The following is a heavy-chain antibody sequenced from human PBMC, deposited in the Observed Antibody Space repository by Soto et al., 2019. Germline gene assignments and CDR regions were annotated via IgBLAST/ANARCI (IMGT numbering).Heavy chain of an antibody. D-gene: IGHD3-3*01. CDR3: ARDRGGVTIFGVVNDYYYMDL. CDR1: GYIFTSYG. Sequence: GASVKVSCKASGYIFTSYGISWVRQAPGQGLEWMGWISAYNGNTNYAQKLQGRVTMTTDTSTSTAYMELRSLRSDDTAVYYCARDRGGVTIFGVVNDYYYMDLWGKGTTVTVSS. CDR2: ISAYNGNT. V-gene: IGHV1-18*01. J-gene: IGHJ6*03.